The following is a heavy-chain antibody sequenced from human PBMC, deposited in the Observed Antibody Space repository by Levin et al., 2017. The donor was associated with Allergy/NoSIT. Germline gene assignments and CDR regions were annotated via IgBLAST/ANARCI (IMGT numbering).Heavy chain of an antibody. V-gene: IGHV3-15*01. Sequence: GGSLRLSCAASGFTFSNAWMNWIRQAPGKGLEWIGRIKSKPDGGTVDYATPVKGRFTISRDDSKNTLYLQMDSLRTEDTALYYCNTAPQWDFVTDYWGQGTVVTVSS. J-gene: IGHJ4*02. D-gene: IGHD1-26*01. CDR3: NTAPQWDFVTDY. CDR1: GFTFSNAW. CDR2: IKSKPDGGTV.